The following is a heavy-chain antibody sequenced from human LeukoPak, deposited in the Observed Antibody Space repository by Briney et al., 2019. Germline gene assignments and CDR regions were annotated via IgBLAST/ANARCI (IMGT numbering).Heavy chain of an antibody. CDR3: ARDGAYSSGWSVDRWDYYGMDV. V-gene: IGHV4-61*01. D-gene: IGHD6-19*01. CDR2: IYYSGST. J-gene: IGHJ6*04. Sequence: SETLSLTCAVSGGSVSSGSYYWSWIRQPPGKGLEWIGYIYYSGSTNYNPSLKGRVTISVDTSKNQFSLKLSSVTAADTAVYYCARDGAYSSGWSVDRWDYYGMDVWGKGTTVTASS. CDR1: GGSVSSGSYY.